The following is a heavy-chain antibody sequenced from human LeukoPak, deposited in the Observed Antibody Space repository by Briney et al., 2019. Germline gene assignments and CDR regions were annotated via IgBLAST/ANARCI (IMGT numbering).Heavy chain of an antibody. CDR3: ANTGPSAAINYYNYYGMDV. J-gene: IGHJ6*02. CDR2: ISYDGSNK. V-gene: IGHV3-30*18. CDR1: GFTFGSYG. D-gene: IGHD2-2*01. Sequence: GGSLRLSCAASGFTFGSYGMHWVRQAPGKGLEWVAVISYDGSNKYYADSVKGRFTISRDNSKNTLYLQMNSLRAEDTAVYYCANTGPSAAINYYNYYGMDVWGQGTTVPVSS.